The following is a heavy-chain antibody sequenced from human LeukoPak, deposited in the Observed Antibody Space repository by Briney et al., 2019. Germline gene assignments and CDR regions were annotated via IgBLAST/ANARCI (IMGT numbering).Heavy chain of an antibody. Sequence: TGGSLRLSCAASGFTFSTYAMHWVRQAPGKGLEHVSSITSDGGTTYYANSVKGRFTISRDNSKNTLYLQMGSLRDEDMSVYYCARDELGYSSEWGQGTLVTVSS. CDR2: ITSDGGTT. J-gene: IGHJ4*02. V-gene: IGHV3-64*01. CDR3: ARDELGYSSE. D-gene: IGHD6-19*01. CDR1: GFTFSTYA.